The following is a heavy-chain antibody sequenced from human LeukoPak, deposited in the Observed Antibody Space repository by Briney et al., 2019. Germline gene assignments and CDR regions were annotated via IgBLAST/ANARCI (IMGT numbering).Heavy chain of an antibody. Sequence: SGGSLRLSCGSTAFNFTAYWMHWVRQDPRQGLLWVARINSDGTTTNYADSVKGRFTISRDNAKYTLFLQMNSLRAEDTAVYFCAVSNGGYGPWGQGALVTVSS. J-gene: IGHJ5*02. V-gene: IGHV3-74*01. CDR2: INSDGTTT. CDR1: AFNFTAYW. CDR3: AVSNGGYGP. D-gene: IGHD5-12*01.